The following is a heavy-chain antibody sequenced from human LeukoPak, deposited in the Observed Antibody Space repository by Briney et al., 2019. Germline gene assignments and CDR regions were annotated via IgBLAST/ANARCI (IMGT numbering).Heavy chain of an antibody. J-gene: IGHJ4*02. CDR1: GGSLSSNNYF. V-gene: IGHV4-39*01. CDR3: QSRFLEWLLDY. D-gene: IGHD3-3*01. CDR2: IYDSGST. Sequence: SETLSLTCTVSGGSLSSNNYFWGWLRQPPGGGLEGVGSIYDSGSTYYNPSLKSRVTISVDTSKNQFSLKLNSVTAADTAMYYCQSRFLEWLLDYWGQGTLVTVSS.